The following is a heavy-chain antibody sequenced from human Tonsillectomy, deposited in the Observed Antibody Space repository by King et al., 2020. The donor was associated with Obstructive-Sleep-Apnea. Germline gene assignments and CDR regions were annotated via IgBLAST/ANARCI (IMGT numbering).Heavy chain of an antibody. CDR2: LSSDGSHK. Sequence: VQLVESGGGVVQPGRSLRLSCAASGFTFSSYAMHWVRQAPGKGLEWVAVLSSDGSHKYYADSVKGRFTCSRDNSKNTLYLQMNSLRAEDTAVYYCASPYCSGTSCYLYFYGMDVWGQGTTVTVSS. J-gene: IGHJ6*02. V-gene: IGHV3-30*04. CDR1: GFTFSSYA. D-gene: IGHD2-2*01. CDR3: ASPYCSGTSCYLYFYGMDV.